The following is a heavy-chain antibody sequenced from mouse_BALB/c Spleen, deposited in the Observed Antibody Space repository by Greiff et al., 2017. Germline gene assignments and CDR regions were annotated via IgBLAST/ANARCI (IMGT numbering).Heavy chain of an antibody. D-gene: IGHD2-1*01. Sequence: EVQGVESGGGLVKPGGSLKLSCAASGFAFSSYDMSWVRQTPEKRLEWVAYISSGGGSTYYPDTVKGRFTISRDNAKNTLYLQMSSLKSEDTAMYYCARHGGNYLYYAMDYWGQGTSVTVSS. V-gene: IGHV5-12-1*01. CDR2: ISSGGGST. CDR1: GFAFSSYD. J-gene: IGHJ4*01. CDR3: ARHGGNYLYYAMDY.